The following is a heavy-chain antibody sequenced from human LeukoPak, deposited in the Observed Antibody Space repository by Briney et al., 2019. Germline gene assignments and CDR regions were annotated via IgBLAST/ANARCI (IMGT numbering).Heavy chain of an antibody. CDR3: ARVPPSGYCSSTSCPRALDI. V-gene: IGHV3-21*01. CDR2: ISSSSSYI. Sequence: GGSLRLSCAASGFTFSSYSMNWVRQAPGKGLEWVSSISSSSSYIYYADSVKGRFTISRDNAKNSLYLQMNSLRAEDTAVYYCARVPPSGYCSSTSCPRALDIWGQGTMVTVSS. J-gene: IGHJ3*02. CDR1: GFTFSSYS. D-gene: IGHD2-2*01.